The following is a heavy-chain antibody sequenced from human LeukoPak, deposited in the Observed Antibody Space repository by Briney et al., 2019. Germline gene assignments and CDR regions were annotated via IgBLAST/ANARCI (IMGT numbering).Heavy chain of an antibody. V-gene: IGHV1-18*01. CDR2: ISAYNGNT. D-gene: IGHD3-10*01. CDR3: ARVYLDGSGSYYHYYYYMDV. J-gene: IGHJ6*03. CDR1: GYTFTSYG. Sequence: ASVKVSCKASGYTFTSYGISWVRQAPGQGLEWMGCISAYNGNTNYAQKLQGRVTMTTDTSTSTAYMELRSLRSDDTAVYYCARVYLDGSGSYYHYYYYMDVWGKGTTVTISS.